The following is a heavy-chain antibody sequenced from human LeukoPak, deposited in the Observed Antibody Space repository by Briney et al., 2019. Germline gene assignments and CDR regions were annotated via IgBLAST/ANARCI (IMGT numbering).Heavy chain of an antibody. CDR2: ISSSSSTI. V-gene: IGHV3-48*01. Sequence: SGGPLRLSCAASGLTFSSYSMNWVRQAPGKGLEWVSYISSSSSTIYYADSVKGRFTISRDNAKNPLYLQMNSLRAEDTAVYYCARVWGRTPDYWGQGTLVTVSS. D-gene: IGHD1-14*01. J-gene: IGHJ4*02. CDR3: ARVWGRTPDY. CDR1: GLTFSSYS.